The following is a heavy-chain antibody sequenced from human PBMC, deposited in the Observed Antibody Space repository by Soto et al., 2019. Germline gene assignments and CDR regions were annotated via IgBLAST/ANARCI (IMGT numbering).Heavy chain of an antibody. CDR3: ATLTKYDILTGFYPC. D-gene: IGHD3-9*01. V-gene: IGHV3-66*01. J-gene: IGHJ4*02. CDR1: GFTVNSNY. CDR2: IYGDGST. Sequence: GGSLRLSCAASGFTVNSNYMSWVRQAPGKGLEWVSVIYGDGSTYYADSVKGRFIISRDNSNNTLYFQMNSLRAEDTAVYYCATLTKYDILTGFYPCWGQGTLVTVSS.